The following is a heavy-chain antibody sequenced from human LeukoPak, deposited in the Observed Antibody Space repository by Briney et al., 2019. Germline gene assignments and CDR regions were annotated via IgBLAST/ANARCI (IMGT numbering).Heavy chain of an antibody. CDR3: ARDREGFGELYRFDP. Sequence: SGTLSLTCAVSGGSISSSNWWSWVRQPPGKGLEWIGEIYHSGSTNYNPSLKSRVTISVDKSKNQFSLKLSSVTAADTAVYYCARDREGFGELYRFDPWGQGTLVTVSS. CDR1: GGSISSSNW. J-gene: IGHJ5*02. CDR2: IYHSGST. V-gene: IGHV4-4*02. D-gene: IGHD3-10*01.